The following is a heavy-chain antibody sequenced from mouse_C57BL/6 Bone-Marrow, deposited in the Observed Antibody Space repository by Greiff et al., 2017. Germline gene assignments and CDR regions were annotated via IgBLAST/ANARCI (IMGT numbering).Heavy chain of an antibody. D-gene: IGHD2-1*01. J-gene: IGHJ4*01. CDR3: ALYPYAMDY. CDR2: IDPSDSYT. Sequence: QVQLQQSGAELVMPGASVKLSCKASGYTFTSYWMHWVKQRPGQGLEWIGEIDPSDSYTNYNQKFKGKSTLTVDKSSSTAYMQLSSLTSEDSAVYYCALYPYAMDYWGQGTSVTVSS. V-gene: IGHV1-69*01. CDR1: GYTFTSYW.